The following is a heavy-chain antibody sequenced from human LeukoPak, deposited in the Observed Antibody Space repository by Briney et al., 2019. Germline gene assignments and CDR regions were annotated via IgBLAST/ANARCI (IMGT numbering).Heavy chain of an antibody. CDR2: ISSSGSTI. V-gene: IGHV3-11*01. CDR1: GFTFSDYY. D-gene: IGHD3-3*02. J-gene: IGHJ4*02. CDR3: ARDLAIGSRAFDY. Sequence: GGSLRLSCAASGFTFSDYYMSWIRQAPGKGLEWVSYISSSGSTIYYADSVKGRFTISRDNAKNSLYLQMNSLRAEDTAVYYCARDLAIGSRAFDYWGQGTLVTVSS.